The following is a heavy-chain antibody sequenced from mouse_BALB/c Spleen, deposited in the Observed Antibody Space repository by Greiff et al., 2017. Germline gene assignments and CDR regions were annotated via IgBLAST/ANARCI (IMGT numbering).Heavy chain of an antibody. CDR3: ARSWGSSPYFDY. J-gene: IGHJ2*01. CDR1: GFTFSSFG. Sequence: EVHLVESGGGLVQPGGSRKLPCTASGFTFSSFGMHWVRQAPEKGLEWVAYISSGSSTIYYADTVKGRCTIARDNPKNTLFLQMTSLRSEDTAMYYCARSWGSSPYFDYWGQGTTLTVSS. CDR2: ISSGSSTI. V-gene: IGHV5-17*02. D-gene: IGHD1-1*01.